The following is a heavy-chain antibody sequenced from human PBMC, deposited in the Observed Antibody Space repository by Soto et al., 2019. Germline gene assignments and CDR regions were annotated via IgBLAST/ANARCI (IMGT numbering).Heavy chain of an antibody. CDR3: AKDADFSSSFHYFDY. V-gene: IGHV3-30*18. D-gene: IGHD6-13*01. CDR1: GFTFSSYG. Sequence: GGSLRLSCAASGFTFSSYGMHWVRQAPGKGLEWVAVISYDGSNKYYADSVKGRFTISRDNSKNTLYLQMNSLRAEDTAVYYCAKDADFSSSFHYFDYWGQGTLVTVSS. J-gene: IGHJ4*02. CDR2: ISYDGSNK.